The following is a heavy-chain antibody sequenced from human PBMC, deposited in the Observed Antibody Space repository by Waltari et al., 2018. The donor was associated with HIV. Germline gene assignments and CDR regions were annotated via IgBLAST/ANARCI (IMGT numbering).Heavy chain of an antibody. V-gene: IGHV1-69*06. D-gene: IGHD2-15*01. Sequence: QVQLVQSGAEVKKPGSSVKVSCKASGGTFSSYAISWVRQAPGQGLEWMGGIIPIFGTANYAQKFQGRVTITADKSTSTAYMELSSLRSEDTAVYYCAREKGYCSGGSCYSGVLVDPWGQGTLVTVSS. CDR3: AREKGYCSGGSCYSGVLVDP. J-gene: IGHJ5*02. CDR1: GGTFSSYA. CDR2: IIPIFGTA.